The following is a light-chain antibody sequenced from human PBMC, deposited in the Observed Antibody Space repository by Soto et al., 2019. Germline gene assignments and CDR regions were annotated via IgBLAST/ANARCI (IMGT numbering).Light chain of an antibody. V-gene: IGKV3D-15*01. Sequence: IGLTQSPATLSVSPGERVTLSCRASENVGTNLAWYKQRPGQPPRLLIYGSSTRATGISATFSGSGSRTEFTLTISSLQSEDSAVYYCQQYNNWGLSFGGGTRVEIK. CDR2: GSS. J-gene: IGKJ4*01. CDR1: ENVGTN. CDR3: QQYNNWGLS.